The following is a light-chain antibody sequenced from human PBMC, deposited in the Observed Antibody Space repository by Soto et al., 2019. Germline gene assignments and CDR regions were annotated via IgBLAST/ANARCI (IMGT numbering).Light chain of an antibody. Sequence: QLVLTQSSSASASLGSSVKLTCTLSSGHSSYIIACHQQQPGKAPRYLMKLEGRGSYNKGSGVPERVSGSSSGADRYLTISILQFEDEADYYCETWDSNTRVFGGGTKLTVL. J-gene: IGLJ3*02. CDR3: ETWDSNTRV. CDR2: LEGRGSY. CDR1: SGHSSYI. V-gene: IGLV4-60*02.